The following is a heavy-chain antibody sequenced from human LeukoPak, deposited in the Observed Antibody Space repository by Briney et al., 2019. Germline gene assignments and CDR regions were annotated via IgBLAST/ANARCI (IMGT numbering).Heavy chain of an antibody. Sequence: PSEALSLTCTVSYGSISGYYWSWVRQPAGRGLEWIGRIDSRGATNYNPSLRTRVTMSVDTSKNQFSLRLSSVTAADTAAYYCARTRITMLRGVSTSALVALDIWGQGTVVTVSS. CDR1: YGSISGYY. V-gene: IGHV4-4*07. CDR2: IDSRGAT. J-gene: IGHJ3*02. D-gene: IGHD3-10*01. CDR3: ARTRITMLRGVSTSALVALDI.